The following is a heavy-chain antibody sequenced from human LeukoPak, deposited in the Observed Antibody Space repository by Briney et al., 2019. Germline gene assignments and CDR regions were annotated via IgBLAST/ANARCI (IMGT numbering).Heavy chain of an antibody. J-gene: IGHJ4*02. Sequence: GGSLRLSCAASGFTFSRYGMHWVRQAPGKGLEWVAFIRYDGSNKYYADSVKGRFTISRDNSKNTLYLQMNSLRAEDTAVYYCAKARGQWLVDFDYWGKGTLVTVSS. CDR2: IRYDGSNK. CDR1: GFTFSRYG. D-gene: IGHD6-19*01. CDR3: AKARGQWLVDFDY. V-gene: IGHV3-30*02.